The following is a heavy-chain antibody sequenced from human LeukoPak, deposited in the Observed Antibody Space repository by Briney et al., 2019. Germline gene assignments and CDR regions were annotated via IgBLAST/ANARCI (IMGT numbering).Heavy chain of an antibody. CDR3: ARSLAVAVPFDY. V-gene: IGHV3-21*01. D-gene: IGHD6-19*01. CDR2: ISSSSSYI. CDR1: GFTFSSYS. Sequence: GGSLRLSCAASGFTFSSYSMNWVRQALGKGLEWVSSISSSSSYIYYADSVKGRFTISRDNAKNSLYLQMNSLRAEDTAVYYCARSLAVAVPFDYWGQGTLVTVSS. J-gene: IGHJ4*02.